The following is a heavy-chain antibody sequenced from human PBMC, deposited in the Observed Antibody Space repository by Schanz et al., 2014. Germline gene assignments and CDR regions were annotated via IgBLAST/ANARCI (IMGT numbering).Heavy chain of an antibody. V-gene: IGHV3-23*04. CDR2: ILGLASTT. J-gene: IGHJ3*02. CDR1: GFSFSSYA. D-gene: IGHD4-17*01. CDR3: ARKMKLGVYGGKGHDSLDI. Sequence: EVQLVESGGGLVQPGGSLRLSCATSGFSFSSYAINWVRQVPGKGLEWVSAILGLASTTYYADSVTGRFTISRDNAKNTLYLQMNTLRAEDTAVYYCARKMKLGVYGGKGHDSLDIWGQGTMVTVSS.